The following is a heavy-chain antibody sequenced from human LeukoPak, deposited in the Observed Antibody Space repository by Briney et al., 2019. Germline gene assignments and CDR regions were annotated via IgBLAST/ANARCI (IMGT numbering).Heavy chain of an antibody. CDR3: ARRSGGSSPRRESYYFDY. V-gene: IGHV5-51*01. CDR2: IYPGDSDT. D-gene: IGHD6-6*01. J-gene: IGHJ4*02. Sequence: GESLKISCKGPGYSFTSYWIGWVRQMPGKGLEWMGIIYPGDSDTRYSPSFQGQVTISADKSISTAYLQWSSLKASDTAMYYCARRSGGSSPRRESYYFDYWGQGTLVTVSS. CDR1: GYSFTSYW.